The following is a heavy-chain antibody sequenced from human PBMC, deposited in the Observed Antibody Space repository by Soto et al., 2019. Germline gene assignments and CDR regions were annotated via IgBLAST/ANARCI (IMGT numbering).Heavy chain of an antibody. CDR2: IWYDGSNK. CDR1: GFTFSSYG. J-gene: IGHJ4*02. D-gene: IGHD2-15*01. CDR3: GRDRRGKNGATEGPYCSGGSCYSYYFDY. Sequence: QVQLVESGGGVVQPGRSLRLSCAASGFTFSSYGMHWVRQAPGKGLEWVAVIWYDGSNKYYADSVKGRFTISRDNSKNTLYPQMNSLRAEDTAVYYCGRDRRGKNGATEGPYCSGGSCYSYYFDYWGQGPLVTVSS. V-gene: IGHV3-33*01.